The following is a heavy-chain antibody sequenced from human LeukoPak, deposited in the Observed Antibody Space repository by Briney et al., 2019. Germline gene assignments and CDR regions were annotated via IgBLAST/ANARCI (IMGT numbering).Heavy chain of an antibody. V-gene: IGHV4-34*01. CDR1: GGSFSGYY. CDR3: ARDAWYSYAPFDY. CDR2: INHSGST. D-gene: IGHD5-18*01. Sequence: SETLSLTCAVYGGSFSGYYWSWIRQPPGKGLEWIGEINHSGSTNYNPSLKSRVTISVDTSKNQFSLKLSSVTAADTAVYYCARDAWYSYAPFDYWGQGTLVTVSS. J-gene: IGHJ4*02.